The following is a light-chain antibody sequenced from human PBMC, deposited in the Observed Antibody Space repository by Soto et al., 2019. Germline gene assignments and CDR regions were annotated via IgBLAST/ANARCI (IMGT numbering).Light chain of an antibody. V-gene: IGLV2-14*01. J-gene: IGLJ3*02. CDR3: SSYTSVSTLV. Sequence: QSALAQPASVSGSPGQSITISCTGTSGDVGGSNSVSWYQHHPGKAPKLMIYDVNNRPSGVSNRFSGSKSGNTASLTISGLQPDDEADYYCSSYTSVSTLVFGGGTK. CDR2: DVN. CDR1: SGDVGGSNS.